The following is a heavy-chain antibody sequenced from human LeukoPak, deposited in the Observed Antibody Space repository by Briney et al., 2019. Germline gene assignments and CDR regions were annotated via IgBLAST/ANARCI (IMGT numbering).Heavy chain of an antibody. V-gene: IGHV3-30*04. J-gene: IGHJ4*02. CDR3: ARDYCSGGSCWPFDY. CDR1: GSTFSSYA. D-gene: IGHD2-15*01. CDR2: ISYDGNNK. Sequence: GRSLRLSCAASGSTFSSYAVHWVRQAPGKGLEWVAVISYDGNNKYYADSVKGRFTISRDNSKNTLYLQMNSLRAEDTAVYYCARDYCSGGSCWPFDYWGQGTLVTVSS.